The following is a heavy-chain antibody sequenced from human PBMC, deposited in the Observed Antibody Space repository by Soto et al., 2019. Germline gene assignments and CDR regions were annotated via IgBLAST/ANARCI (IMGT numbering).Heavy chain of an antibody. CDR3: AEDGRGDYFPYYFDY. D-gene: IGHD4-17*01. CDR1: GFTFSSYA. J-gene: IGHJ4*02. V-gene: IGHV3-23*01. CDR2: IIVSGGST. Sequence: GGSLRLSCAASGFTFSSYAMSWVRQAPGKGLEWVSAIIVSGGSTFYADSVKGRFTISRDNSKNTLYLQMNSLRAEYTAVYYCAEDGRGDYFPYYFDYWGQGTLVTVSS.